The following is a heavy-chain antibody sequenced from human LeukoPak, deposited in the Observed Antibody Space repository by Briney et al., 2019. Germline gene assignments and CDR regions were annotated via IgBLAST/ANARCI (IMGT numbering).Heavy chain of an antibody. V-gene: IGHV3-23*01. CDR2: ISNNGGYT. CDR3: AKQLGYCSDGSCYFPY. J-gene: IGHJ4*02. D-gene: IGHD2-15*01. CDR1: GFTFSSSA. Sequence: GGSLRLSCAASGFTFSSSAMSWVRQAPGKGLEWVSAISNNGGYTYYADSVQGRFTISSDNSKSTLCLQMNSLRAEDTAVYYCAKQLGYCSDGSCYFPYWGQGTLVTVSS.